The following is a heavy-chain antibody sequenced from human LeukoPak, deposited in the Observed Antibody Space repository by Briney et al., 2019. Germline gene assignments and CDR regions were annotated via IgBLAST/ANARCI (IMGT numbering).Heavy chain of an antibody. D-gene: IGHD2-15*01. Sequence: SETLSLTCTVSGGSISSYYWSWIRQAPGKGLEWIGYIYYSGSTNYNPSLKSRVTISVDTSKNQFSLKLSSVTAADTAVYYCARVQYGSHADYWGQGTLVTVSS. J-gene: IGHJ4*02. CDR1: GGSISSYY. V-gene: IGHV4-59*01. CDR3: ARVQYGSHADY. CDR2: IYYSGST.